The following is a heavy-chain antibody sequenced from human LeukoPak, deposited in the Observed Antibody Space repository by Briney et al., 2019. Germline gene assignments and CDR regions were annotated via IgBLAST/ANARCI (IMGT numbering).Heavy chain of an antibody. D-gene: IGHD3-22*01. J-gene: IGHJ3*02. CDR3: ACLTTADAFDI. CDR2: IYTSGST. V-gene: IGHV4-4*07. CDR1: GGSFSSYY. Sequence: SETLSLTCSVSGGSFSSYYWSWIRQPAGKGLEWIGRIYTSGSTNYNPSLKSRVTISVDTSKNQFSLKLSSVTAADTAVYYCACLTTADAFDIWGQGTMVTVSS.